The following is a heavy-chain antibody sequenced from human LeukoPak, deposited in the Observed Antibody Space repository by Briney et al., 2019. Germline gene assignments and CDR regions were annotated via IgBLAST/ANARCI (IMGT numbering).Heavy chain of an antibody. CDR1: GFTFSSYA. CDR2: ISYDGSNK. CDR3: AAGGRTNWFDY. V-gene: IGHV3-30*04. D-gene: IGHD2-8*01. J-gene: IGHJ5*01. Sequence: GGSLRLSCAASGFTFSSYAMHWVRQAPGKGLEWVAVISYDGSNKYYADSVKGRFTISRDNSKNTLYLQMNSLRAEDTAVYYCAAGGRTNWFDYWGQGTLVTVSS.